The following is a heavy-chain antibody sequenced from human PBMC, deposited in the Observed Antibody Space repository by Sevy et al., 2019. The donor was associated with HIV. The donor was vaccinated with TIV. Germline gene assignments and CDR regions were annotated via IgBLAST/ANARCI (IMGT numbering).Heavy chain of an antibody. V-gene: IGHV3-49*04. J-gene: IGHJ4*02. D-gene: IGHD6-13*01. CDR2: LKSDVYGGTV. Sequence: GGSLRLSCTTSGFTFGDYCMSWVRQAPGKGLEWVAFLKSDVYGGTVDHAASVRGRFVISRDDSKTIAYLQMNDLKTEDTGVYYCSRWKAAQSIFDYWGQGALVTVSS. CDR3: SRWKAAQSIFDY. CDR1: GFTFGDYC.